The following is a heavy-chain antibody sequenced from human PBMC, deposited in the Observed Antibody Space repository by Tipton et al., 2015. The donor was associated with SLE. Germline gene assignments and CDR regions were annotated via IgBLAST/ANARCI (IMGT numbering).Heavy chain of an antibody. D-gene: IGHD7-27*01. CDR2: IYYSGST. CDR3: ARQNAPGVYYYDQ. CDR1: GGSIRGSTSF. Sequence: TLSLTCSVSGGSIRGSTSFWGWIRQPPGKSLEWIGSIYYSGSTYYNPSLKSRVTLSVDTSKNQFSLKLKSVSAADTAVYYCARQNAPGVYYYDQWGQGTLVTVSS. J-gene: IGHJ4*02. V-gene: IGHV4-39*01.